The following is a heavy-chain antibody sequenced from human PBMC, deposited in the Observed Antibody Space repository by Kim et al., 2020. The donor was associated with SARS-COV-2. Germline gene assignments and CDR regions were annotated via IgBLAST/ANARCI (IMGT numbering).Heavy chain of an antibody. CDR1: GFTFSSYA. Sequence: GGSLRLSCAASGFTFSSYAMHWVRQAPGKGLEWVAVISYDGSNKYYADSVKGRFTISRDNSKNTLYLQMNSLRAEDTAVYYCARDLGDYDILTGYYQAQHEIGGDYWGQGTLVTVSS. CDR3: ARDLGDYDILTGYYQAQHEIGGDY. V-gene: IGHV3-30*04. D-gene: IGHD3-9*01. J-gene: IGHJ4*02. CDR2: ISYDGSNK.